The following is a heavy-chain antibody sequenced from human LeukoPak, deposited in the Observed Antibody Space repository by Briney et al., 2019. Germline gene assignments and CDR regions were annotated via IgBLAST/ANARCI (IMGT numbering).Heavy chain of an antibody. V-gene: IGHV1-18*01. D-gene: IGHD3-22*01. Sequence: ASVKVSCKASGYTFTSYDITWVRQAPGQGLEWMGRISAYNGHTKYEQKLQGRVTMTTDTSTSTAYMELTSLRSDDTAVYYCAKTRYDSSGYYYVYWGQGTLVTVSS. J-gene: IGHJ4*02. CDR3: AKTRYDSSGYYYVY. CDR2: ISAYNGHT. CDR1: GYTFTSYD.